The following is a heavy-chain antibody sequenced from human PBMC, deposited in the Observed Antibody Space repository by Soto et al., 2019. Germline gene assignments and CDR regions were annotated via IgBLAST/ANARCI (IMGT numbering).Heavy chain of an antibody. J-gene: IGHJ6*02. D-gene: IGHD2-15*01. Sequence: GGSLRLSCAASGFTFSSYGMHWVRQAPGKGLEWVAVISYDGSNKYYADSVKGRFTISRDKSKNTLYLQMKSLRAEDTAVYYCAKDQSEDGHASYYFGMDVWGQGTTVTVSS. CDR1: GFTFSSYG. CDR3: AKDQSEDGHASYYFGMDV. V-gene: IGHV3-30*18. CDR2: ISYDGSNK.